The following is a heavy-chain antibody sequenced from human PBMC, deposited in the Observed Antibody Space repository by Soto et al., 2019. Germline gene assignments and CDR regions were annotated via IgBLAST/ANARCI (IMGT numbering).Heavy chain of an antibody. V-gene: IGHV3-33*01. CDR3: ARTAGSGSYYNPVDY. D-gene: IGHD3-10*01. CDR1: GFTFSSYG. Sequence: QVQLVESGGGVVQPGRSLRLSCAASGFTFSSYGMHWVRQAPGKGLEWVAVIWYDGSNKYYADSVKGRFTISRDNSKNTLYLQINSLRAEDTAVYYCARTAGSGSYYNPVDYWGQGTLVTVSS. CDR2: IWYDGSNK. J-gene: IGHJ4*02.